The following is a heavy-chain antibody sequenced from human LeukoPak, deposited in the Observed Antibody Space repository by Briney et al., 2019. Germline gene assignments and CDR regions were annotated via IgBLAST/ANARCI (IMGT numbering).Heavy chain of an antibody. CDR2: IYYSGST. Sequence: SETLSLTCTVSGGSISGYYWNWIRQAPGTGLEWIGSIYYSGSTNYNPSLESRVTMSLDESSNQLSLKLTSVTAADTAIYYCSRESGAFCPFGYWGQGTLVIVPS. J-gene: IGHJ4*02. D-gene: IGHD1-26*01. CDR3: SRESGAFCPFGY. CDR1: GGSISGYY. V-gene: IGHV4-59*12.